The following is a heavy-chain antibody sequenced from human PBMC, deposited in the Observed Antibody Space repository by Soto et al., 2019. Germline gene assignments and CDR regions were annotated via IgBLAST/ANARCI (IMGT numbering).Heavy chain of an antibody. J-gene: IGHJ4*02. D-gene: IGHD3-3*01. Sequence: GGSLRLSCAASGFTFSSYSMNWVRQAPGKGLEWVSYISSSSSTIYYADSVKGRFTISRDKAKNSLYLQMNSLRDEDTAVYYCARDPPYYDFWSVNRGPSYFDYWGQGTLVTVSS. CDR2: ISSSSSTI. CDR1: GFTFSSYS. CDR3: ARDPPYYDFWSVNRGPSYFDY. V-gene: IGHV3-48*02.